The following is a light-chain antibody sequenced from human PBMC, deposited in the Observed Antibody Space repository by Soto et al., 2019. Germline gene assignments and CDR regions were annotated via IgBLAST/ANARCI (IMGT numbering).Light chain of an antibody. J-gene: IGKJ1*01. CDR2: AAS. Sequence: AIQMTQSPSSLSASVGDRVTISCRTSQAIRNDLGWYQQKPGKAPKLLIYAASTLQVGVPSRFSGSGSGTDFTLTISSLQPEDFATYYCLQDYNYPWTFGQGTKVEIK. CDR3: LQDYNYPWT. V-gene: IGKV1-6*01. CDR1: QAIRND.